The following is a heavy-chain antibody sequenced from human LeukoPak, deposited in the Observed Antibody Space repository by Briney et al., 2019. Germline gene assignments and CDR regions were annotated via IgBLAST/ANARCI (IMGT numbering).Heavy chain of an antibody. D-gene: IGHD2-2*01. CDR3: ARVYQLSNFGAFDI. Sequence: ASVKVSCKASGYTFTGYYMHWVRQAPGQGLEWMGWINPNSGGTNYAQKFQGRVTMTRDTSISTAYMELSRLRSDDTAVYYCARVYQLSNFGAFDIWGQGTMVTVSS. CDR2: INPNSGGT. J-gene: IGHJ3*02. CDR1: GYTFTGYY. V-gene: IGHV1-2*02.